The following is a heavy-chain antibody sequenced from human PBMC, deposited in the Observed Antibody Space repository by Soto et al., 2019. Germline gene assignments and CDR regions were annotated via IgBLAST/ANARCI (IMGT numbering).Heavy chain of an antibody. CDR3: AKKRGVFRAWYCDR. Sequence: EGQLLESGGDLVQPGGSLRLSCAASGFSFSSYAMGWVRQTQGKGLEWVSAIDGRSSKTWYADSVKGRFTISRDNSTKTLYHQMNTLRAEDTAVYYCAKKRGVFRAWYCDRWGRGTPVTVSS. J-gene: IGHJ2*01. CDR2: IDGRSSKT. D-gene: IGHD3-10*01. V-gene: IGHV3-23*05. CDR1: GFSFSSYA.